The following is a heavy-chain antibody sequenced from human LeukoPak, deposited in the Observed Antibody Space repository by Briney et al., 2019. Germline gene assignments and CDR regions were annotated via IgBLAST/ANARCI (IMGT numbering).Heavy chain of an antibody. CDR1: GYTFSSYW. V-gene: IGHV5-51*01. J-gene: IGHJ4*02. D-gene: IGHD6-19*01. Sequence: GESLKISCKGSGYTFSSYWIGWVRQMPGKGLEWMGIIHPADSDTRYSPSFQGQVTISADKSITTAYLQWSSLKASDTAMYYCALCGSGWYSFDYWGQGTLVTVSS. CDR3: ALCGSGWYSFDY. CDR2: IHPADSDT.